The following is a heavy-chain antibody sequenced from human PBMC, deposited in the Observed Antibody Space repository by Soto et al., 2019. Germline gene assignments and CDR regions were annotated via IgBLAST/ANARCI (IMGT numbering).Heavy chain of an antibody. V-gene: IGHV3-21*01. CDR2: ISSSSSYI. CDR3: ARDRCSSTSCHTETYGMDV. D-gene: IGHD2-2*02. J-gene: IGHJ6*02. Sequence: GGSLRLSCAASGFTFSSYSMNWVRQAPGKGLEWVSSISSSSSYIYYADPVKGRFTISRDNAKNSLYLQMNSLRAEDTAVYYCARDRCSSTSCHTETYGMDVWGQGTTVTVSS. CDR1: GFTFSSYS.